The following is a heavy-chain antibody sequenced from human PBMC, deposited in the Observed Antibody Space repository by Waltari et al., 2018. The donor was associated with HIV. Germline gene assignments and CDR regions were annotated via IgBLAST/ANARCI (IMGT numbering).Heavy chain of an antibody. CDR2: INHNGGT. Sequence: QVQLQLWGAGLLKPSETLSLTCAVYGGSFSDYYWNWIRQPPGRGLEWIGQINHNGGTDSNPSLRSRLTMSVDTSKNQFSLKLNSVTAADTAVYYCARFLYGDYVMIDYWGQGKLVTVSP. J-gene: IGHJ4*02. CDR3: ARFLYGDYVMIDY. CDR1: GGSFSDYY. V-gene: IGHV4-34*01. D-gene: IGHD4-17*01.